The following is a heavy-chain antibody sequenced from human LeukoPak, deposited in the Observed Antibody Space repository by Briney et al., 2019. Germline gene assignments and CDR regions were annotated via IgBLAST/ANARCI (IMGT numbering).Heavy chain of an antibody. D-gene: IGHD3-10*01. CDR1: GGSISSGNYY. V-gene: IGHV4-31*03. CDR2: IHHSGST. Sequence: SETLSLTCTVSGGSISSGNYYWSWIRQHPGKGLEWIGYIHHSGSTYYNPSRKSRVIISVDTSKNQFSLKLNSVTAADTAVYYCASYGSGSYRFDPWGQGTLVTVSS. J-gene: IGHJ5*02. CDR3: ASYGSGSYRFDP.